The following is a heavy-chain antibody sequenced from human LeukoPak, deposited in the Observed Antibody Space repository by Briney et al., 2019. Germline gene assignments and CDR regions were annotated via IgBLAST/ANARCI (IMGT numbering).Heavy chain of an antibody. CDR3: ARGESRYYDILTGYYLVDY. Sequence: PSETLSLTCTVSGGSISSYYWSWIRQPPGKGLEWIGYIYYGGSTNYNPSLKSRVTISVDTSKNQFSLKLSSVTAADTAVYYCARGESRYYDILTGYYLVDYWGQGTLVTVSS. D-gene: IGHD3-9*01. J-gene: IGHJ4*02. CDR1: GGSISSYY. CDR2: IYYGGST. V-gene: IGHV4-59*01.